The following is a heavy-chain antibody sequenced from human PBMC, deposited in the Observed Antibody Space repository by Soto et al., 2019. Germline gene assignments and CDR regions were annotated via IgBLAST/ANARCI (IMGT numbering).Heavy chain of an antibody. CDR1: GGSISSGGYS. D-gene: IGHD5-18*01. CDR3: ARDEGEYSYGYAY. Sequence: QLQLQESGSGLVKPSQTLSLTCAVSGGSISSGGYSWSWIRQPPGKGLEWIGYIYHSGSTYYNPSRRSRVTISVDRSKNQFSLKLSSVTAADTAVYYCARDEGEYSYGYAYWGQGTLVTVSS. V-gene: IGHV4-30-2*01. J-gene: IGHJ4*02. CDR2: IYHSGST.